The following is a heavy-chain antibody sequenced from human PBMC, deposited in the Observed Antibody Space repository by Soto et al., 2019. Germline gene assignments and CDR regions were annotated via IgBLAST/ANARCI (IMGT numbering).Heavy chain of an antibody. J-gene: IGHJ6*02. CDR1: GYSFSIYW. CDR3: ARHGPRVYYDNIDYYYYGMDV. D-gene: IGHD3-22*01. V-gene: IGHV5-51*01. Sequence: GDSLKSSCKGSGYSFSIYWIGWVRQMPGKGLESMGVIYPGDSDNRYSPSFQGQVTISADKSISTDYLQWSSLKASDTAMYYCARHGPRVYYDNIDYYYYGMDVGGQGTTVTVS. CDR2: IYPGDSDN.